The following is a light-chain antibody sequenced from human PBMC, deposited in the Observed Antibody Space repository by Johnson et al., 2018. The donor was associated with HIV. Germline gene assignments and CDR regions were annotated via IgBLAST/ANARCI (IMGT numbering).Light chain of an antibody. J-gene: IGLJ1*01. CDR2: DND. CDR3: ETWDSSLSAGGV. V-gene: IGLV1-51*01. Sequence: QSVLTQPPSVSAAPGQKVTISCFGSDSNIGNNYVSWYQQLPGTAPKLLIYDNDKRPSGIPDRFSGSKSGTSATLAITGLQTGDEADYYCETWDSSLSAGGVFGTGTKVTVL. CDR1: DSNIGNNY.